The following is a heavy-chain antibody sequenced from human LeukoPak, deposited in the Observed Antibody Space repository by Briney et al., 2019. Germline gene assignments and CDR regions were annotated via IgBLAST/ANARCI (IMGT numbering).Heavy chain of an antibody. CDR1: GGSFSGYY. V-gene: IGHV4-34*01. CDR3: ARVNRGVSDY. CDR2: INHSGST. D-gene: IGHD3-10*01. Sequence: SETLSLTCAVYGGSFSGYYWSWIRQPPGKGLEWIGEINHSGSTNYNPSLKSRVTISVDTSKNQFSLKLSSVTAADTAVYYRARVNRGVSDYWGQGTLVTVSS. J-gene: IGHJ4*02.